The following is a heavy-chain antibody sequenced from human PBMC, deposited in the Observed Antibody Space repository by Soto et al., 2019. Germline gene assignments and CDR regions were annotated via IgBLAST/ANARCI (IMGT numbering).Heavy chain of an antibody. V-gene: IGHV3-21*01. D-gene: IGHD6-6*01. CDR3: ARGISSSSPFDY. Sequence: GGSLRLSCAASGFTFSSYSMNWVRQAPGKGLEWVSSISSSSSYIYYADSVKGRFTISRDNVKNSLYLQMNSLRAEDTAVYYCARGISSSSPFDYWGQGTLVTVSS. CDR1: GFTFSSYS. CDR2: ISSSSSYI. J-gene: IGHJ4*02.